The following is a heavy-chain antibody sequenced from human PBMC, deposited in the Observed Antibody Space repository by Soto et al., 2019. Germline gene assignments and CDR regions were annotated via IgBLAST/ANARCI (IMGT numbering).Heavy chain of an antibody. J-gene: IGHJ6*02. CDR3: ARGGITLLRGIIAWPYGMDV. CDR2: ISTYNGNT. CDR1: GDTFTTYG. Sequence: QVQLVQSGAEVKKPGASVKVSCKASGDTFTTYGINWVRQAPGQGLEWMGWISTYNGNTNYAQKFQGRVTMTTDTSTSTAYMEVRSLRSDDRAVYYCARGGITLLRGIIAWPYGMDVWGQGTTVTVSS. D-gene: IGHD3-10*01. V-gene: IGHV1-18*01.